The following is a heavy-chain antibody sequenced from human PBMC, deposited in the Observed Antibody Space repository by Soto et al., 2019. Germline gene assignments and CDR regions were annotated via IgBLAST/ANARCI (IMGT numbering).Heavy chain of an antibody. CDR3: AKRRLTIFGVYGPFDY. V-gene: IGHV3-23*01. Sequence: GGSLRLSCAASGFTFSSYAMSWVRQAPGKGLEWVSAISGSGGSTYYADSVKGRFTISRDNSKNTLYLQMNSLRAEDTAVYYCAKRRLTIFGVYGPFDYWGQGTLVTVSS. J-gene: IGHJ4*02. CDR2: ISGSGGST. CDR1: GFTFSSYA. D-gene: IGHD3-3*01.